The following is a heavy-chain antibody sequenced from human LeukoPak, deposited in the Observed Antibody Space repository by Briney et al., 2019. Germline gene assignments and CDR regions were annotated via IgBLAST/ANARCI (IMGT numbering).Heavy chain of an antibody. CDR3: AKDGNSGWYTY. CDR2: ITWDGVTT. V-gene: IGHV3-43*01. CDR1: GFTFDDYG. J-gene: IGHJ4*02. Sequence: PGGSLRLSCAASGFTFDDYGMHWVRQAPGKGLEWVSLITWDGVTTYYADSVQGRFTISRDNSKNSLYLQMNGLRTEDTALYYCAKDGNSGWYTYWGQGTLVTVSS. D-gene: IGHD6-19*01.